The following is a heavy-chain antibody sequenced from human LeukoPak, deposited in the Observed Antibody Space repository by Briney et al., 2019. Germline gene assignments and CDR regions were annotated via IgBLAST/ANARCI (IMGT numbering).Heavy chain of an antibody. CDR1: GFTFINAW. J-gene: IGHJ4*02. V-gene: IGHV3-15*01. D-gene: IGHD3-10*01. CDR2: IKSKTDGGTT. Sequence: GGSLRLSCAASGFTFINAWMSWVRQAPGKGMEWVGRIKSKTDGGTTDYAAPVKGRFTISRDDSKNTLYLQMNSLKTEDTAVYYCTTGITMVRESQNRALGDYWGQGTLVTVSS. CDR3: TTGITMVRESQNRALGDY.